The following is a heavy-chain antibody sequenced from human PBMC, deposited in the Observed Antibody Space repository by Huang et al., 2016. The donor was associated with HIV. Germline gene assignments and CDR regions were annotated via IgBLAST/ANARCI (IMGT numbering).Heavy chain of an antibody. CDR3: ARSRDSSGPGGAFDI. V-gene: IGHV1-46*01. D-gene: IGHD6-19*01. Sequence: QVRLVQSGAEVKKPGASVKVSCKASGYPFSRYYIHWVRQAPGQGLEWMGKINHSGFGKSYAQEFQGKATMTTDASTSTVYMDLSSLRYEDTAIYYCARSRDSSGPGGAFDIWGQGTMVVVSS. J-gene: IGHJ3*02. CDR1: GYPFSRYY. CDR2: INHSGFGK.